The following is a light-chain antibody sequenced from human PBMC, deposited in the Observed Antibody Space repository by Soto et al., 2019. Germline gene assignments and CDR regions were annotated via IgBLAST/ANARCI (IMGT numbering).Light chain of an antibody. V-gene: IGKV1-5*01. Sequence: DIQMTQSPSTLSSSVGYRFTITCRASQSITNRLAWYQQKPGKAPKVLIYDASSLQSGVPSRFSGSGSGTDFTLTISCLQSEDFATYYCQQYYSYPRTFGQGTKVDIK. CDR1: QSITNR. J-gene: IGKJ1*01. CDR3: QQYYSYPRT. CDR2: DAS.